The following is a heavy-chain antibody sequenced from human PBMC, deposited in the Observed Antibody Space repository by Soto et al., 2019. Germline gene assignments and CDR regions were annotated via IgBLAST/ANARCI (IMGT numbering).Heavy chain of an antibody. Sequence: SETLSLTCTVSGGSISSSSYYWGWIRQPPGKGLEWIGSIYYSGSTYYNPSLKSRVTISVDTSKNQFSLKLSSVTAADTAVYYCARLGELLWFGELQYYFDYWGQGTLVTVSS. D-gene: IGHD3-10*01. J-gene: IGHJ4*02. V-gene: IGHV4-39*01. CDR3: ARLGELLWFGELQYYFDY. CDR2: IYYSGST. CDR1: GGSISSSSYY.